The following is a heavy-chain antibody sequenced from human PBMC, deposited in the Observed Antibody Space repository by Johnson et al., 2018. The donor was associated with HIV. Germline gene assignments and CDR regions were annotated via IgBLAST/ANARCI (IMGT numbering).Heavy chain of an antibody. J-gene: IGHJ3*02. D-gene: IGHD3-3*01. CDR3: ARQPYNFWSSDAFDI. CDR1: GFSFSDYY. V-gene: IGHV3-11*04. CDR2: ISSSGSTI. Sequence: QVQLVESGGGLVKPGGSLRLSCAASGFSFSDYYMSWIRQAPGKGLEWVSYISSSGSTIYYADSVVKGRFTISRDNAKNSVFLQMNSRRVEDTAIYYCARQPYNFWSSDAFDIWGQGTMVTVSS.